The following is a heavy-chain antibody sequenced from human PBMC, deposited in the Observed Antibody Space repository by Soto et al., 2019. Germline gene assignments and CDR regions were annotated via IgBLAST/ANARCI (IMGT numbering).Heavy chain of an antibody. D-gene: IGHD6-6*01. CDR3: ARQPSIATLTDYYYYGMDV. V-gene: IGHV5-51*01. CDR2: IYPGDSDT. Sequence: PGESLKISCKGSGYSFTSYWIGWVRQMPGKGLEWMGIIYPGDSDTRYSPSFQGQVTISADKSISTAYLQWSSLKASDTAMYYCARQPSIATLTDYYYYGMDVWGQGTTVTSP. J-gene: IGHJ6*02. CDR1: GYSFTSYW.